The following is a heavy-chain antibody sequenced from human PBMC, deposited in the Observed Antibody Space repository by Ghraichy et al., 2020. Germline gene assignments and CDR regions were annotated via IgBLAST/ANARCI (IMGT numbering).Heavy chain of an antibody. V-gene: IGHV3-66*02. CDR3: ARGSPGMIVVVDPRDY. CDR1: GFTVSSNY. J-gene: IGHJ4*02. CDR2: IYSGGST. D-gene: IGHD3-22*01. Sequence: GGSLRLSCAASGFTVSSNYMSWVRQAPGKGLEWVSVIYSGGSTYYADSVKGRFTISRDNSKNTLYLQMNSLRAEDTAVYYCARGSPGMIVVVDPRDYWGQGTLVTVSS.